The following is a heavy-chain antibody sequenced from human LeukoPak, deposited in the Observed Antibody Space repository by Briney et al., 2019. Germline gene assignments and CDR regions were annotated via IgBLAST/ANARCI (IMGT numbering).Heavy chain of an antibody. CDR1: GFTFSSYE. Sequence: GGSLRLSCAASGFTFSSYEMNWVRQAPGKGLEWVSYISSSGSTIYYADSVKGRFTISRDNAKNSLYLQMNSLRAEDTAVYYCARSTDWDSSGYYSVPFDYWGQGTLVTVSS. CDR2: ISSSGSTI. J-gene: IGHJ4*02. CDR3: ARSTDWDSSGYYSVPFDY. V-gene: IGHV3-48*03. D-gene: IGHD3-22*01.